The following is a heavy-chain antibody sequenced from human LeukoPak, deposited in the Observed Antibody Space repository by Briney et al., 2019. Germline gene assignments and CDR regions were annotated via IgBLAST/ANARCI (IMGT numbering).Heavy chain of an antibody. Sequence: ASVKVSCKVSGYSFINSGVSWVQQAPGQGLEWMGWISVNGGYTNFAQSHRDRVTLTTDTSTSTAYLELTDLRSDDTAVYYCAREGGIAAGWETDWGQGTLVTVSS. J-gene: IGHJ4*02. CDR1: GYSFINSG. D-gene: IGHD6-13*01. CDR2: ISVNGGYT. V-gene: IGHV1-18*01. CDR3: AREGGIAAGWETD.